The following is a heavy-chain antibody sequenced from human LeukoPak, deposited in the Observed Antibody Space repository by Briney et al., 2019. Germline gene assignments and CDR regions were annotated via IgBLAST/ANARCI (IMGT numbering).Heavy chain of an antibody. CDR3: ARERQSCGGDCSDY. Sequence: GGSLRLSCAASGFTFSSYWMHWVRQAPGKGLVWVSRISTDGTTTSYADSVKGRFTISRDNAKNTLYLQMNSLRAEDTAVYYCARERQSCGGDCSDYWGQGTLVTVSS. D-gene: IGHD2-21*01. CDR2: ISTDGTTT. V-gene: IGHV3-74*01. J-gene: IGHJ4*02. CDR1: GFTFSSYW.